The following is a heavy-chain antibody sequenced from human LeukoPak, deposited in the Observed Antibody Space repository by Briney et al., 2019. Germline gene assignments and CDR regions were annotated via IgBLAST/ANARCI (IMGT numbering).Heavy chain of an antibody. CDR1: GGSISSYY. CDR3: ARETPYGSGSYPFDY. V-gene: IGHV4-39*07. J-gene: IGHJ4*02. CDR2: IYYSGST. D-gene: IGHD3-10*01. Sequence: PSETLSLTCTVSGGSISSYYWGWIRQPPGKGLEWIGSIYYSGSTYYNPSLKSRVTISVDTSKNQFSLKLSSVTAADTAVYYCARETPYGSGSYPFDYWGQGILVTVSS.